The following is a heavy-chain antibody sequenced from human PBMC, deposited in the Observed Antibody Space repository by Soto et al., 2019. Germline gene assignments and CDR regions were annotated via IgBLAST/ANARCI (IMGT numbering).Heavy chain of an antibody. J-gene: IGHJ4*02. CDR3: AKVDTPYSSSWGTEGY. Sequence: GGSLRLSCAASGFTFSSYAMSWVRQAPGKGLEWVSAISGSGGSTYYADSVKGRFTISRDNSKNTLYLQMNSLRAEDTAVYYCAKVDTPYSSSWGTEGYWGQGTLVTVSS. CDR2: ISGSGGST. V-gene: IGHV3-23*01. CDR1: GFTFSSYA. D-gene: IGHD6-13*01.